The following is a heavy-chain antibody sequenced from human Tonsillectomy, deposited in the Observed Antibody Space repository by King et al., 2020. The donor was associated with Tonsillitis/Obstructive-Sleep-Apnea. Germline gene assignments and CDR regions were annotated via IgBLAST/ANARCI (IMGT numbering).Heavy chain of an antibody. Sequence: VQLQESGPGLVKPSETLSLTCTVSGGSISNYYWSWIRQPPGKGLEGIGYIYYSGNTHYNPSLKGRVTISVDTYKNQFSLKLSSVTAAGTAVYYFARIRVPRPGVTTSGTTYFDYWGQGTLVTVAS. CDR1: GGSISNYY. V-gene: IGHV4-59*08. CDR2: IYYSGNT. D-gene: IGHD6-13*01. J-gene: IGHJ4*02. CDR3: ARIRVPRPGVTTSGTTYFDY.